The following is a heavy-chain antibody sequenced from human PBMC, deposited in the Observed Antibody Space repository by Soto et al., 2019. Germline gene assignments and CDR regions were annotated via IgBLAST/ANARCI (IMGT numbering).Heavy chain of an antibody. D-gene: IGHD4-17*01. J-gene: IGHJ6*02. CDR2: IDPSDSYT. V-gene: IGHV5-10-1*01. Sequence: GESLKISCKGSGYSFTSYWISWVRQMPGKGLEWMGRIDPSDSYTNYSPSFQGHVTISADKSISTAYLQWSSLKASDTAMYYCASRLYGDYYYYGMDVGGQGTTVTVSS. CDR1: GYSFTSYW. CDR3: ASRLYGDYYYYGMDV.